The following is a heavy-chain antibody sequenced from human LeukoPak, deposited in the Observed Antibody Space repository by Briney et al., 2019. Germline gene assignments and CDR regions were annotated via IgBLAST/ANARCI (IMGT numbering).Heavy chain of an antibody. Sequence: PSETLSLTCTVSGGSINSYYWSWIRQPPGKGLEWIGYVFYTGSTNYSPSLRSRVTISVDTSKSQFSLRLSSVTAADTAVYYCARAGRRGGFDYWGQGTLVTVSS. CDR3: ARAGRRGGFDY. V-gene: IGHV4-59*01. CDR1: GGSINSYY. J-gene: IGHJ4*02. CDR2: VFYTGST. D-gene: IGHD3-16*01.